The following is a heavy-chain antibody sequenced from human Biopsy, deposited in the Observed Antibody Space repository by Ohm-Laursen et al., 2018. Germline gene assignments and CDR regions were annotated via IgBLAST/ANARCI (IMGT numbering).Heavy chain of an antibody. V-gene: IGHV4-59*01. J-gene: IGHJ6*02. CDR1: GGSISSDY. D-gene: IGHD2/OR15-2a*01. CDR3: ARATNSTGRPYYYFYGMDV. Sequence: GTLSLTCTVSGGSISSDYWSWIRQTPGKGLEWIGYIYYSGSTNYNPSLKSRVTISVDTSKNQFSLSLNSVTAADTAVYYCARATNSTGRPYYYFYGMDVWGQGTTVTVSS. CDR2: IYYSGST.